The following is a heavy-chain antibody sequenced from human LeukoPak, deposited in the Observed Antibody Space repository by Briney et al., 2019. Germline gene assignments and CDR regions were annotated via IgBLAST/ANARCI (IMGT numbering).Heavy chain of an antibody. CDR1: GFTVSNNH. D-gene: IGHD6-13*01. CDR2: IYSGGST. CDR3: ARDLPLRGETAAEYYYYGMDV. V-gene: IGHV3-53*01. J-gene: IGHJ6*02. Sequence: SGGSLRLSCAASGFTVSNNHMTWVRQAPGKGLEWVSVIYSGGSTYYADSVTGRFTISRDNSKNTLYLQMNSLRAEDTAVYYCARDLPLRGETAAEYYYYGMDVWGQGTTVTVSS.